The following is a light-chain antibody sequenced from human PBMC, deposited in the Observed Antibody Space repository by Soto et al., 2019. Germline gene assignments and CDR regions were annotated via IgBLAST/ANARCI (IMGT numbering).Light chain of an antibody. CDR1: QSVLYSSNNKNY. Sequence: DIVMTQSPDSLAVSLGERATINCKSSQSVLYSSNNKNYLAWYQQRPGQPPKLLIYWASTRESGVPDRFSGSGSGTDFTLTITSLQAEDGAVYYCQQYESTPPTVCQGTKLAIK. CDR3: QQYESTPPT. V-gene: IGKV4-1*01. CDR2: WAS. J-gene: IGKJ2*01.